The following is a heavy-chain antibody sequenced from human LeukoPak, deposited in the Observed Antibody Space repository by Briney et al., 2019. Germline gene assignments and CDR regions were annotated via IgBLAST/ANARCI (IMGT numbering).Heavy chain of an antibody. CDR2: IYYSGST. CDR1: GGSISSGDYY. J-gene: IGHJ6*02. Sequence: SETLSLTCTVSGGSISSGDYYWSWIRQPPGKGLEWIGYIYYSGSTYYNPSLKSRVTISVDTSKNQFSLKLSSVTAADTAVYYCARDRSGSLLDVWGQGTTVTVSS. CDR3: ARDRSGSLLDV. V-gene: IGHV4-30-4*01.